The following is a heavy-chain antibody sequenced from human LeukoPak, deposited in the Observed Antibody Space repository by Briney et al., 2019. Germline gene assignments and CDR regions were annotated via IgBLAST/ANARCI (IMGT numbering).Heavy chain of an antibody. V-gene: IGHV5-51*01. CDR2: IYPGDSDT. CDR3: ARRRRSGSTDY. D-gene: IGHD5-12*01. Sequence: GESLQISCQGSGSTFTSYWIGWVRQLPGKGLEWMGIIYPGDSDTRYSPSFQGQVTISADKSISPSYRQWGSLKASDTAMYYCARRRRSGSTDYWGQGTLVTVSS. J-gene: IGHJ4*02. CDR1: GSTFTSYW.